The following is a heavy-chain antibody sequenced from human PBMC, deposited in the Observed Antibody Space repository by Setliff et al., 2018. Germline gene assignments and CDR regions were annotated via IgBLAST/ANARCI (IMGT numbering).Heavy chain of an antibody. V-gene: IGHV4-4*02. D-gene: IGHD3-10*01. CDR3: ARHATYYYGSGNLPFDS. J-gene: IGHJ4*02. CDR2: IYHSGSI. CDR1: GGSISSSNW. Sequence: KASETLSLTCTVSGGSISSSNWWTWVRQPPGKGLEWIGEIYHSGSINYNPSLKSRVTMSVDKSKNQFSLELTSVTAADTAVYYCARHATYYYGSGNLPFDSWGQGTLVTVSS.